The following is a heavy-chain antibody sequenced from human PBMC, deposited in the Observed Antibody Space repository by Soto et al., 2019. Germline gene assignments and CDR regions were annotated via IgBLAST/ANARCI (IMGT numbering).Heavy chain of an antibody. V-gene: IGHV1-18*01. CDR1: GYTFTSYG. J-gene: IGHJ4*02. CDR2: ISAYNGNT. CDR3: AREPNYFDY. Sequence: QVQLVQSGAEVKKPGASVKVSCKASGYTFTSYGISWVRQAPGQGLGWMGWISAYNGNTNYANKLQGRATMTTDTSTSTDYMKLRSLRTDDTAAYYCAREPNYFDYWGQETLVTVSS.